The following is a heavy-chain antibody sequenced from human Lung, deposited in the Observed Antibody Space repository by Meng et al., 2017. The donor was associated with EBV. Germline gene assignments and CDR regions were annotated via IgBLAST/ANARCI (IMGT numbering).Heavy chain of an antibody. CDR1: GGSFSGSFSGYY. Sequence: QVQFKCGGAGLFKRSEPLSLTCAVYGGSFSGSFSGYYWSWIRQAPGKGLEWIGEINDSGSTDYNPSLKSRLTISVDRSKSQFSLELSSVTAADTAVYYCARSTFDYWGQGTLVTVSS. V-gene: IGHV4-34*01. J-gene: IGHJ4*02. CDR2: INDSGST. CDR3: ARSTFDY. D-gene: IGHD1-26*01.